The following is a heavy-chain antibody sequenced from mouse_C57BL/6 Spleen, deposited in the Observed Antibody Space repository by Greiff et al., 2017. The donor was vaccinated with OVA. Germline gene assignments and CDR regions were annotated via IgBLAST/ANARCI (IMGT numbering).Heavy chain of an antibody. CDR1: GYTFTSYG. CDR2: IYPRSGNT. J-gene: IGHJ4*01. CDR3: ARAGYDGYYDYAMDY. Sequence: VQGVESGAELARPGASVKLSCKASGYTFTSYGISWVKQRTGQGLEWIGEIYPRSGNTYYNEKFKGKATLTADKSSSTAYMELRSLTSEDSAVYFCARAGYDGYYDYAMDYWGQGTSVTVSS. D-gene: IGHD2-3*01. V-gene: IGHV1-81*01.